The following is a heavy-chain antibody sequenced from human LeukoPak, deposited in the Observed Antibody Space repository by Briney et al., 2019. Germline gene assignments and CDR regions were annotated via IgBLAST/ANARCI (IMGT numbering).Heavy chain of an antibody. CDR2: IKSKTDGGTT. CDR1: GFTFSNAW. Sequence: PGGSLRLSCAASGFTFSNAWMSWVRQAPGKGLEWVGRIKSKTDGGTTDYAAPVKGRFTISRDDSKNTLYLQMNSLKTEDTAVSYCTTERAAAGTIDYWGQGTLVTVSS. V-gene: IGHV3-15*01. J-gene: IGHJ4*02. D-gene: IGHD6-13*01. CDR3: TTERAAAGTIDY.